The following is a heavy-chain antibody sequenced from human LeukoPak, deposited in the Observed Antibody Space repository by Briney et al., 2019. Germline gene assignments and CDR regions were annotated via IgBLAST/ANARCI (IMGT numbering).Heavy chain of an antibody. CDR3: ARASVSGSSHYFDY. Sequence: SETLSLTCTVSGGSISSYYWSWIRQPPGKGLEWIGYIYYSESTNYNPSLKSRVTISVDTSKNQFSLKLSSVTAADTAVYYCARASVSGSSHYFDYWGQGTLVTVSS. CDR1: GGSISSYY. V-gene: IGHV4-59*01. CDR2: IYYSEST. J-gene: IGHJ4*02. D-gene: IGHD1-26*01.